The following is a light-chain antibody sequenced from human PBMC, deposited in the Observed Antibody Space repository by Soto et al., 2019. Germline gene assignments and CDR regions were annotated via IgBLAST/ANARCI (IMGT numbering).Light chain of an antibody. CDR3: QQYNSYSSP. J-gene: IGKJ5*01. CDR2: DAS. CDR1: QSISTW. V-gene: IGKV1-5*01. Sequence: DIQMTQSPSTLSASVGDRGTITCRASQSISTWLAWYQQIPGKAPKLLIYDASSLESGVPSKFSGSGSGTEFTLTISSLQPDDFATGYCQQYNSYSSPFGQGTRLEIK.